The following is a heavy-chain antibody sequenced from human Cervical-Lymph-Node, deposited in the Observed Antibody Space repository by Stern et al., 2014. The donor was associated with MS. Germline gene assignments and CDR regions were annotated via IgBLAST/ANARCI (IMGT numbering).Heavy chain of an antibody. J-gene: IGHJ3*02. CDR3: ARRDSSSSKAFDI. CDR2: VSSSGSTI. D-gene: IGHD6-6*01. CDR1: GFTFSSYA. Sequence: EVQLVESGGDLVQPGGSLRLFCAASGFTFSSYAMSWVRQAPGKGLEWISHVSSSGSTIYYADSVKGRFTISRDNAKNSLYLQMNSLRDEDTAVYFCARRDSSSSKAFDIWGQGTMVTVSS. V-gene: IGHV3-48*02.